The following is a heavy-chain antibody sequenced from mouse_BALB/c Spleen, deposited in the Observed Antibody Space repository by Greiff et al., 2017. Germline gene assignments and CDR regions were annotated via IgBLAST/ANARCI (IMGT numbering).Heavy chain of an antibody. CDR1: GFDFSRYW. J-gene: IGHJ3*01. Sequence: EVKLLESGGGLVQPGGSLKLSCAASGFDFSRYWMSWVRQAPGKGLEWIGEINPDSSTINYTPSLKDKFIISRDNAKNTLYLQMSKVRSEDTALYYCARHGYSPFAYWGQGTLVTVSA. V-gene: IGHV4-1*02. CDR3: ARHGYSPFAY. D-gene: IGHD2-2*01. CDR2: INPDSSTI.